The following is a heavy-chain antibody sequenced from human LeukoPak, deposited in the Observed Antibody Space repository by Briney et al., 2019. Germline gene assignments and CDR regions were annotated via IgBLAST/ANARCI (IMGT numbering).Heavy chain of an antibody. CDR3: ARPTYSGSYYWFDY. CDR1: GFTFSSYG. J-gene: IGHJ4*02. Sequence: GGCPRLSCAASGFTFSSYGMHWVRQAPGKGLEWVAVIWYDGSNKYYADSVNGRFTISRDNSKNTLYLQMNSLRAEDTAVYYCARPTYSGSYYWFDYWGQGTLVTVSS. D-gene: IGHD1-26*01. V-gene: IGHV3-33*01. CDR2: IWYDGSNK.